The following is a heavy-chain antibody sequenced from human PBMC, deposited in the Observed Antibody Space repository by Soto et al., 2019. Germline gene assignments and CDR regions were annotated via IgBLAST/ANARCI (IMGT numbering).Heavy chain of an antibody. CDR3: AKDKLGVAGTRRFDP. CDR2: ISGSGGST. CDR1: GFTFSSYA. V-gene: IGHV3-23*01. J-gene: IGHJ5*02. Sequence: GGSLRLSCAASGFTFSSYAMSWVRQAPGKGLEWVSAISGSGGSTYYADSVKGRFTISRENSKNTLYLQMNSLRAEDTAVYYCAKDKLGVAGTRRFDPWGQGTLVTVSS. D-gene: IGHD6-19*01.